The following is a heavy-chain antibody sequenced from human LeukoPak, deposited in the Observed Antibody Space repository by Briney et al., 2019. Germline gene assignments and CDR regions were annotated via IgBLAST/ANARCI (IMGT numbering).Heavy chain of an antibody. CDR2: ISGSGGST. Sequence: GGSLRLSCAASGFTFSSYAMSWVRQAPGKGLEWVSAISGSGGSTYYADSVKGRFTISRDNSKNTLYLQMNSLRAEDTAVYCCAKVSWSRGWLSAFDIWGQGTMVTVSS. CDR1: GFTFSSYA. D-gene: IGHD6-19*01. CDR3: AKVSWSRGWLSAFDI. J-gene: IGHJ3*02. V-gene: IGHV3-23*01.